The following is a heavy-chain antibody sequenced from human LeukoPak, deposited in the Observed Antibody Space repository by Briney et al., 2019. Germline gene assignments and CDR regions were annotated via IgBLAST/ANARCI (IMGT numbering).Heavy chain of an antibody. CDR1: GFTFSSYE. D-gene: IGHD1-26*01. V-gene: IGHV3-48*03. CDR2: ISSSRSTI. J-gene: IGHJ4*02. CDR3: AKTSGSHWGFDY. Sequence: GGSLRLSCAASGFTFSSYEVNWVRQAPGKGLEWVSYISSSRSTIYYADSVKGRFTISRDNAKNSLYLQMNSLRAEDTAVYYCAKTSGSHWGFDYWGQGTLVTVSS.